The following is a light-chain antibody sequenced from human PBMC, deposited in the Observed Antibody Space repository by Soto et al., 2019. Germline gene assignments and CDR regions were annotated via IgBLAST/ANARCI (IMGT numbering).Light chain of an antibody. CDR2: GAS. Sequence: EIVLTKYPGTLSLSPGERATLSCRASQSVSSSYLAWYQQKPGQAPRLLIYGASSRATGIPDRFSGSGSGTDFTLTISRLEPEDFAVYYCQQYGSSPRTFGPGTKVDI. CDR1: QSVSSSY. CDR3: QQYGSSPRT. J-gene: IGKJ3*01. V-gene: IGKV3-20*01.